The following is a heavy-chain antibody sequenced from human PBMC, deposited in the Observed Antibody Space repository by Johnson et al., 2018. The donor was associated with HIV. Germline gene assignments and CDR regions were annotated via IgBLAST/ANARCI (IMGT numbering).Heavy chain of an antibody. Sequence: VQLVESGGGLVQPGGSRRLSCAASGFMFGTYWMSWVRQGPGKGLEWVGNINHDGSEKYYVGSVKGPFTISRDNTKNSLYLQMNSLRVEDTAVYYCVRDLPYCSGGFCQTDGFDIWGQGTMVTASS. J-gene: IGHJ3*02. CDR2: INHDGSEK. D-gene: IGHD2-15*01. CDR1: GFMFGTYW. V-gene: IGHV3-7*05. CDR3: VRDLPYCSGGFCQTDGFDI.